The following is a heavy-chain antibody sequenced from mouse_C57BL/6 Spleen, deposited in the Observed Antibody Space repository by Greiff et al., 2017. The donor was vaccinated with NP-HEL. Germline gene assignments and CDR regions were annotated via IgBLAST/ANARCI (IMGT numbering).Heavy chain of an antibody. CDR3: AREDDYDGFAY. Sequence: EVKLQESGPGMVKPSQSLSLTCTVTGYSITRGYDWHWIRHFPGNKLEWMGYISYSGSTNYNPSLNSRISITHDTSKNHFFLKLNSVTTEDTATYYCAREDDYDGFAYWGQGTLVTVSA. J-gene: IGHJ3*01. V-gene: IGHV3-1*01. CDR1: GYSITRGYD. D-gene: IGHD2-4*01. CDR2: ISYSGST.